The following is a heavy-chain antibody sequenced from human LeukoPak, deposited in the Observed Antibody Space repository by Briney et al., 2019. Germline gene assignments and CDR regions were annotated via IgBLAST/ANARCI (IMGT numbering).Heavy chain of an antibody. CDR1: GFTVSSNY. Sequence: PGGSLRLSCAASGFTVSSNYMSWVRQAPGKGLEWVSVIYSGGSTYYADSVKGRFTISRDNSKNTLYLQMNSLRAEDTAVYYCARSSSIAARYFDYWGQGTLGTVSS. V-gene: IGHV3-66*01. CDR3: ARSSSIAARYFDY. D-gene: IGHD6-6*01. CDR2: IYSGGST. J-gene: IGHJ4*02.